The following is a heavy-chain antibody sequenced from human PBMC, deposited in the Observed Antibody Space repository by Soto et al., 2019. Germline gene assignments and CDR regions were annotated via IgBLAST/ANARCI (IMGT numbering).Heavy chain of an antibody. V-gene: IGHV3-30*18. J-gene: IGHJ4*02. Sequence: GGSLRLCCAASGFTFNIFGMHWVRQAPGKGLEWVALISNDGTNKYYADSVRGRFTISRDSSKNTVFLQMDSLRADDTAVYYCAKGSTRWLESLLHYWGQGTLVTVSS. CDR3: AKGSTRWLESLLHY. D-gene: IGHD5-12*01. CDR2: ISNDGTNK. CDR1: GFTFNIFG.